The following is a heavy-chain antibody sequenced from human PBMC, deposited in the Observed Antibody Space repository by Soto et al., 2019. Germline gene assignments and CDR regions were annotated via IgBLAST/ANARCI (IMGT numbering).Heavy chain of an antibody. CDR3: ARDKYYDILTGYYAGHYYYYGMDV. J-gene: IGHJ6*02. V-gene: IGHV4-30-2*01. CDR1: GGSISSGGYS. CDR2: IYHSGST. D-gene: IGHD3-9*01. Sequence: SETLSLTCAVSGGSISSGGYSWSWIRQPPGKGLEWIGYIYHSGSTYYNPSLKSRVTISVDRSKNQFSLKLSSVTAADTAVYYCARDKYYDILTGYYAGHYYYYGMDVWGQGTTVTVSS.